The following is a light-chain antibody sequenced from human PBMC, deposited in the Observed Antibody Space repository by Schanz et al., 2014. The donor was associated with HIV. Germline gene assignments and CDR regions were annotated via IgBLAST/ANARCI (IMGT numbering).Light chain of an antibody. CDR3: QSFDRRMRGLL. V-gene: IGLV2-8*01. Sequence: QSALTQPPSASGSPGQSVTISCTGTSSDVGGYNYVSWYQQHPGKAPKLIIYEVNKRPSGVPDRFSGSKSGTSASLAITGLQADDEADYYCQSFDRRMRGLLFGGGTKLTVL. CDR1: SSDVGGYNY. CDR2: EVN. J-gene: IGLJ2*01.